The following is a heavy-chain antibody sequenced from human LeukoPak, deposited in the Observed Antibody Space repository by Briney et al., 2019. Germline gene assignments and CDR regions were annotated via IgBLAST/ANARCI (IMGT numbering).Heavy chain of an antibody. D-gene: IGHD3-10*01. CDR1: GGSFSGYY. Sequence: SETLSLACAVYGGSFSGYYWSWIRQPPGKGLEWIGEINHSGSTNYNPSLKSRVTISVGTSKNQFSLKLSSVTAADTAVYYCAAPSMVRGVITAFDIWGQGTTVTVSS. V-gene: IGHV4-34*01. J-gene: IGHJ3*02. CDR2: INHSGST. CDR3: AAPSMVRGVITAFDI.